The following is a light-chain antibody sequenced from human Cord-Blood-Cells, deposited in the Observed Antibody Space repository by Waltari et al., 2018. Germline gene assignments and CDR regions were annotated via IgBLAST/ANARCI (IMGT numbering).Light chain of an antibody. J-gene: IGKJ1*01. CDR3: QQYNNWLRT. CDR2: GAS. CDR1: QSVSSN. Sequence: EIVMTQSPATLSVSPGARATLSCRASQSVSSNLAWYQQKPGQAPRLLIYGASTRATGIPARVSGSGSGTEFTLTISSLQSEDFAVYYCQQYNNWLRTFGQGTKVEIK. V-gene: IGKV3-15*01.